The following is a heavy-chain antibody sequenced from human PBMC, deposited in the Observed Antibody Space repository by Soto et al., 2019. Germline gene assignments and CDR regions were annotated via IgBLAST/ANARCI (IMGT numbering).Heavy chain of an antibody. J-gene: IGHJ4*01. CDR3: ARGGTIAVTTIGDY. Sequence: PGGSLGLSCAASGFTFRSYNMNWVRQAPGKGLDWLSYISSSSSTIYYADSVKGRFTISRDNAKNSLYLQMNSLRDDDTAMYYCARGGTIAVTTIGDYWGQGTLVTVSS. CDR2: ISSSSSTI. D-gene: IGHD5-12*01. V-gene: IGHV3-48*02. CDR1: GFTFRSYN.